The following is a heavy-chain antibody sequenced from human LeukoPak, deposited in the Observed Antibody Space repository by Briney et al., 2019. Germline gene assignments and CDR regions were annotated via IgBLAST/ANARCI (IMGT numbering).Heavy chain of an antibody. CDR3: AKHVSGSLFYFDY. J-gene: IGHJ4*02. CDR1: GFTFRNCD. V-gene: IGHV3-23*01. D-gene: IGHD3-10*01. CDR2: ISGTGYNT. Sequence: PGGSLRLSCAASGFTFRNCDMSWVRQAPGKGLEWVSGISGTGYNTYYADSVKGRFTISRDNSKNTLYLQMNSLGAEDTAVYYCAKHVSGSLFYFDYWGQSTLVTVSS.